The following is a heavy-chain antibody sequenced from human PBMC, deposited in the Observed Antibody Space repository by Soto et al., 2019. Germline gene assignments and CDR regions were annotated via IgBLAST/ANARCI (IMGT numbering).Heavy chain of an antibody. CDR3: ARGRGRIKYFQH. CDR1: GGSFSGYY. CDR2: INHSGST. D-gene: IGHD5-12*01. J-gene: IGHJ1*01. V-gene: IGHV4-34*01. Sequence: SETLSLTCAVYGGSFSGYYWSWIRQPPGKGLEWIGEINHSGSTNYNPSLKSRVTISVDTSKNQFSLKLSSVTAADTAVYYCARGRGRIKYFQHWGHGTLVTVSS.